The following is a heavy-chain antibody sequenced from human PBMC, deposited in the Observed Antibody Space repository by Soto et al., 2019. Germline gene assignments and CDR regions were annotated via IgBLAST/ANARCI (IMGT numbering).Heavy chain of an antibody. CDR1: GGSISNYY. CDR2: IYYTT. V-gene: IGHV4-59*01. Sequence: PSETLSLTCTVSGGSISNYYWSWIRQAPGKGLEWIGYIYYTTNYNPSLKSRVTISADTSKNQISLKLTSVTAADTAVYYCAAGGGLPRYYWGQGTLVTVSS. D-gene: IGHD5-12*01. J-gene: IGHJ4*02. CDR3: AAGGGLPRYY.